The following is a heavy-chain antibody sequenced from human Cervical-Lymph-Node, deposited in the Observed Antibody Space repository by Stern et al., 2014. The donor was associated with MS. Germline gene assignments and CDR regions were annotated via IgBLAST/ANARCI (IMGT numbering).Heavy chain of an antibody. V-gene: IGHV1-2*02. J-gene: IGHJ4*02. D-gene: IGHD1-26*01. CDR2: ISTDTGGA. Sequence: QVQLVQSGAEVKKPGASVKVSCKASGYSFTAYFIHWVRQAPGQGLEWMGWISTDTGGANYAQRFQGRVTMTRDTSISTTYMELSRLRSDDTAVYYCARDRGSHSDYWGQVTLVTVSS. CDR1: GYSFTAYF. CDR3: ARDRGSHSDY.